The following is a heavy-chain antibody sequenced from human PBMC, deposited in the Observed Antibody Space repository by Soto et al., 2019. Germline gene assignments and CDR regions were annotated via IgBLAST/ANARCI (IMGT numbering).Heavy chain of an antibody. J-gene: IGHJ4*02. CDR2: TYYRSKWYN. Sequence: SQTLSLTCAISGDSVSSNSAAWNWIRQSPSRGLEWLGRTYYRSKWYNDYAVSVKSRITINPDTSKNQFSLQLNSVTPEDTAVYYCARGRDSSGWYPSPDFDYWGQGTLVTVSS. D-gene: IGHD6-19*01. CDR3: ARGRDSSGWYPSPDFDY. CDR1: GDSVSSNSAA. V-gene: IGHV6-1*01.